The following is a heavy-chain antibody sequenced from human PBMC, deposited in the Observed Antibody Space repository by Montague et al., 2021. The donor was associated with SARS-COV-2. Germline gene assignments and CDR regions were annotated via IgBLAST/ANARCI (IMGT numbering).Heavy chain of an antibody. J-gene: IGHJ4*02. CDR1: GGSMARSPYY. V-gene: IGHV4-39*01. Sequence: SETLSLTCTVSGGSMARSPYYWAWLRQPPGGGLEWIATLHYGGGTYYNLSLQSLVYISVDTSQNPLSLTPASVTAADTAVCYCARLSYCRGGACFRGGFEFWGQGILVPVSS. D-gene: IGHD2-15*01. CDR2: LHYGGGT. CDR3: ARLSYCRGGACFRGGFEF.